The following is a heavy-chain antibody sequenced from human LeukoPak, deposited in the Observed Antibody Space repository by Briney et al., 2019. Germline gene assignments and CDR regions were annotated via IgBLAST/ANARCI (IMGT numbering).Heavy chain of an antibody. D-gene: IGHD6-25*01. CDR1: GGTFISYA. CDR3: ARGSGGYNWFDP. V-gene: IGHV1-69*05. Sequence: SVKVSCKASGGTFISYAISWVRQAPGQGLEWMGGIIPIFGTANYAQKFQGRVTITTDESTSTAYMELSSLRSEDTAVYYCARGSGGYNWFDPWGQGTLVTVSS. J-gene: IGHJ5*02. CDR2: IIPIFGTA.